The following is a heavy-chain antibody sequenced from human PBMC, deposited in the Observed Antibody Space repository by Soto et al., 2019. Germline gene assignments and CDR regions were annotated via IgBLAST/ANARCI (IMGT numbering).Heavy chain of an antibody. Sequence: PGGSLRLSCAASGSTFTNYWIHWVRQAPGKGPMWVSRINGDGTTTNYADSVKGRFAISRDNAKNTVYLQMNSLRAEDTALYYCARGVRGHYGKDVWGQGTTVTVS. CDR2: INGDGTTT. D-gene: IGHD3-10*01. V-gene: IGHV3-74*01. CDR3: ARGVRGHYGKDV. CDR1: GSTFTNYW. J-gene: IGHJ6*02.